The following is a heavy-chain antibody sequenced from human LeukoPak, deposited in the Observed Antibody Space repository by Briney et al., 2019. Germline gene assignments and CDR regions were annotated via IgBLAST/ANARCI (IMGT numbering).Heavy chain of an antibody. V-gene: IGHV1-69*05. Sequence: SVKVSCKASGGTFSSYAISWVRQAPGQGLEWMGGIIPIFGTANYAQKFQGRVTITTDESTSTAYMELSSLRSEDTAVYYCARDPRAFGVGGGYFDYWGQGNLVTVSS. CDR3: ARDPRAFGVGGGYFDY. CDR1: GGTFSSYA. D-gene: IGHD3-3*01. CDR2: IIPIFGTA. J-gene: IGHJ4*02.